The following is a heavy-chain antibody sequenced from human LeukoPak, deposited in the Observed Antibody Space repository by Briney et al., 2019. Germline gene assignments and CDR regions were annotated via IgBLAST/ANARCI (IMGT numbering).Heavy chain of an antibody. CDR1: GGTFSSYA. J-gene: IGHJ4*02. D-gene: IGHD3-22*01. Sequence: VASVKVSCKASGGTFSSYAISWVRQAPGQGLEWMGRIIPILGIANYAQKFQGRVTITADKSTSTAYMELSSLRSEDTAVYYCARNPTMIVVGALDYWGQGTLVTVSS. CDR2: IIPILGIA. V-gene: IGHV1-69*04. CDR3: ARNPTMIVVGALDY.